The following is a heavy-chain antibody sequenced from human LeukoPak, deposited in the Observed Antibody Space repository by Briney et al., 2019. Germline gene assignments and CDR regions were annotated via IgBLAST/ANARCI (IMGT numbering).Heavy chain of an antibody. D-gene: IGHD5-24*01. CDR2: INPGGDNT. CDR3: ARIRDGYNDAYDI. Sequence: GASVKVSCKASGYTFTKYYIHWVRQAPGQGLEWMGLINPGGDNTNYAQNFQGRVTMTRDTSTSTVYMELSSLRSEDTAIYYGARIRDGYNDAYDIWGKGTVVTVPS. V-gene: IGHV1-46*01. J-gene: IGHJ3*02. CDR1: GYTFTKYY.